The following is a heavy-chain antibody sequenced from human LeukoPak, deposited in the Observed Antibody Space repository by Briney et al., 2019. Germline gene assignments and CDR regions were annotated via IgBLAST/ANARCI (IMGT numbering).Heavy chain of an antibody. CDR3: ARRLWGSHRLDC. V-gene: IGHV4-39*01. CDR1: GGSISTSSYY. CDR2: IYYSGST. D-gene: IGHD3-16*02. Sequence: PSETLSLTCTVSGGSISTSSYYWGWIRQPPGKGLEWIGSIYYSGSTYYNPSLKSRVTISLDTSRNQLSLKLTSVTAADMAVYYCARRLWGSHRLDCWGQGTVVTVSS. J-gene: IGHJ4*02.